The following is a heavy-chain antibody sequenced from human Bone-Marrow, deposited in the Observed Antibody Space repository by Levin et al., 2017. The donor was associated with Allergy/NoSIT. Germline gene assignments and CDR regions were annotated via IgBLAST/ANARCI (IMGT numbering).Heavy chain of an antibody. Sequence: SQTLSLTCTVSGGSISSSSYYWGWIRQPPGKGLEWIGSIYYSGSTYYNPSLKSRVTISVDTSKNQFSLKLSSVTAADTAVYYCARQLGTAMVGRAYWGQGTLVTVSS. D-gene: IGHD5-18*01. CDR1: GGSISSSSYY. V-gene: IGHV4-39*01. CDR3: ARQLGTAMVGRAY. J-gene: IGHJ4*02. CDR2: IYYSGST.